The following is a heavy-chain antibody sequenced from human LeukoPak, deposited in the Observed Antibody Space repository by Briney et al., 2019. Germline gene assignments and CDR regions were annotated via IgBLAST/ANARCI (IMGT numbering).Heavy chain of an antibody. J-gene: IGHJ5*02. CDR1: GFTFSSYE. Sequence: GGSLRLSCAASGFTFSSYEMNWVRQAPGKGLEWVSYISSSGSTIYYADSVKGRFTISRDNAKNTLYLQMNSLRVEDTAVYFCARSDWFDHWGQGTLVTVSS. CDR2: ISSSGSTI. V-gene: IGHV3-48*03. CDR3: ARSDWFDH.